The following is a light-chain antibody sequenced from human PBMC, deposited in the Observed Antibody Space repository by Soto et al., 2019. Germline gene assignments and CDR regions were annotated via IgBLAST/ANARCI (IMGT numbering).Light chain of an antibody. V-gene: IGKV3-11*01. Sequence: EIVLTQSPATLSSPGERATLSCRASQSVSSYLAWYPQKPGQAPRLLIYDASNRATGIPARFSGSGSGTDFTLTISSLEPEDFAVYYCQQPYTFGQGPKLEIK. CDR1: QSVSSY. CDR2: DAS. CDR3: QQPYT. J-gene: IGKJ2*01.